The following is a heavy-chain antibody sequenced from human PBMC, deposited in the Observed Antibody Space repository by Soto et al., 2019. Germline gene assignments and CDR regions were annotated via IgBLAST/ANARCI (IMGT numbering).Heavy chain of an antibody. CDR1: GGSISSYY. CDR3: ARDRTHSKVPRPYYYMDV. CDR2: IYTSGST. J-gene: IGHJ6*03. V-gene: IGHV4-4*07. Sequence: SETLSLTCTVSGGSISSYYWSWIRQPAGKGLEWIGRIYTSGSTNYNPSLKSRVTMSVDTSKNQFSLKLSSVTAADTAVYYCARDRTHSKVPRPYYYMDVWGKGTTVTVSS. D-gene: IGHD6-13*01.